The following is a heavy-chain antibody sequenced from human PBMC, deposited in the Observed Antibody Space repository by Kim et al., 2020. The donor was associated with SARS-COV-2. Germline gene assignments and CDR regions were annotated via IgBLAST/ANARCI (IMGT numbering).Heavy chain of an antibody. Sequence: GGSLRLSCAASGFTFSSYSMNWVRQAPGKGLEWVSSISSSSSYIYYADSVKGRFTISRDNAKNSLYLQMNSLRAEDTAVYYCAREDHYGDSSGYYYFDYWGQGTLVTVSS. CDR3: AREDHYGDSSGYYYFDY. J-gene: IGHJ4*02. D-gene: IGHD3-22*01. CDR2: ISSSSSYI. V-gene: IGHV3-21*01. CDR1: GFTFSSYS.